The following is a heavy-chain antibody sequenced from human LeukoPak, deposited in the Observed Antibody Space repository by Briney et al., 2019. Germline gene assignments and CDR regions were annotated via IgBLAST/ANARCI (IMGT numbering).Heavy chain of an antibody. V-gene: IGHV3-53*01. J-gene: IGHJ5*02. CDR1: GFTVSSNY. CDR2: IYSGGST. D-gene: IGHD2-2*01. Sequence: GGSLRLSCAASGFTVSSNYMSWVRQAPGKGLEWVSVIYSGGSTYYADSVKGRFTISRDNSKNTLYLQMNSLRAEDTAVYYCARDHCSSTSCYGDNWFGPWGQGTLVTVSS. CDR3: ARDHCSSTSCYGDNWFGP.